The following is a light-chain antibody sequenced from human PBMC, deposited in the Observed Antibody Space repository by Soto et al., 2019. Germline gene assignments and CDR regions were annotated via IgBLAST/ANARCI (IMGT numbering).Light chain of an antibody. CDR2: GAS. J-gene: IGKJ2*01. CDR1: QDIRYD. Sequence: AIQMTQSPSSLSASVGDRVNITCRASQDIRYDLAWFQHRPGQVPRRLIFGASSLHIGAPSRFSGSGSGTDFTLTISSLQPEDFATYFCLQDHSYPYTFGQGT. V-gene: IGKV1-6*01. CDR3: LQDHSYPYT.